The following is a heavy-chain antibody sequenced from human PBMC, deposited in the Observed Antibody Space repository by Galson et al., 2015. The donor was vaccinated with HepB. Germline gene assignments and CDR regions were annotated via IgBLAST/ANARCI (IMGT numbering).Heavy chain of an antibody. D-gene: IGHD2-2*01. Sequence: SLRLSCAASGFTFSSYWMSWVRQAPGKGLEWVANIKQDGSEKYYVDSVKGRFTISRDNAKNSLYLQMNSLRAEDTAVYYCARDWYCSSTSCYSPGGSYEVDYWGQGTLVTVSS. V-gene: IGHV3-7*03. CDR1: GFTFSSYW. CDR2: IKQDGSEK. CDR3: ARDWYCSSTSCYSPGGSYEVDY. J-gene: IGHJ4*02.